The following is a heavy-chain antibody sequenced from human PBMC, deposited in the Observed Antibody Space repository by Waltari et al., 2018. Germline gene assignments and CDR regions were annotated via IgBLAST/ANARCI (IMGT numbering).Heavy chain of an antibody. D-gene: IGHD2-15*01. V-gene: IGHV4-59*11. CDR2: IYLTVIT. CDR3: ARGGSGLNS. J-gene: IGHJ4*02. Sequence: QVQLQESGPGLVKPSETLSLTCPVSGGPISNHYWSWIRPPPEKGLEWIGYIYLTVITNYNPSLKSRVTISVDTSKNQFSLKVTSVTAADTAVYYCARGGSGLNSWGQGTLVTVSS. CDR1: GGPISNHY.